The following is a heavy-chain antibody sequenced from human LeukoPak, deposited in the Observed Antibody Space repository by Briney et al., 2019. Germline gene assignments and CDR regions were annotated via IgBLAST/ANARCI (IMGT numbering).Heavy chain of an antibody. CDR3: AKVRLLTCSWDDVFGS. J-gene: IGHJ3*01. CDR2: VRFDGNNK. V-gene: IGHV3-30*02. D-gene: IGHD6-13*01. Sequence: GGSLRLSCAASGFKFASFGMHWVRQAPGKGLEWVASVRFDGNNKYYADSVKGRFTISRDNSKNTLYLQMDSLRREDTSIYYCAKVRLLTCSWDDVFGSWGQGTMVTVSS. CDR1: GFKFASFG.